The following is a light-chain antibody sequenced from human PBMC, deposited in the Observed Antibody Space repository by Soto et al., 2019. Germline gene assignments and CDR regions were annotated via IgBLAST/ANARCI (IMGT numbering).Light chain of an antibody. CDR1: QSISDT. CDR3: QQYGRSAPIT. CDR2: SAS. J-gene: IGKJ5*01. Sequence: EIVMTQSPATLSVSPGGRATLSCRASQSISDTLAWYQQKPGQAPRLLIYSASSRATGIPDRFSGSGSGTDFTLTISRLEPEDFAVYYCQQYGRSAPITFGQGTRLEIK. V-gene: IGKV3-20*01.